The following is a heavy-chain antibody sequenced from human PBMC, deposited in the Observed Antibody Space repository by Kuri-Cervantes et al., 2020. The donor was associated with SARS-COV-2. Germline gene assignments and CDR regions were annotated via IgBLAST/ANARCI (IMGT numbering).Heavy chain of an antibody. Sequence: GGSLRPSCAASGFTFSNYGMHWVRQAPGKGLEWVAFIRYDGSNKYYADSVKGRFTISRDNSKNTLYLQMNSLRAEDTAVYYCAKALLLYPDYWGQGTLVTVSS. CDR3: AKALLLYPDY. J-gene: IGHJ4*02. CDR2: IRYDGSNK. V-gene: IGHV3-30*02. D-gene: IGHD2-2*02. CDR1: GFTFSNYG.